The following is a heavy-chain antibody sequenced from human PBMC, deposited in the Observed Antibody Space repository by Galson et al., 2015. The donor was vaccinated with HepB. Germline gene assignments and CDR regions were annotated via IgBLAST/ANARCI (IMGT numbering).Heavy chain of an antibody. J-gene: IGHJ6*03. CDR3: ARDGTAMVTPNYYYYYMDV. D-gene: IGHD5-18*01. V-gene: IGHV1-3*01. CDR1: GYTFTSYA. Sequence: SVKVSCKASGYTFTSYAMHWVRQAPGQRLEWMRWINAGNGNTKYSQKFQGRVTITRDTSASTAYMELSSLRSEDTAVYYCARDGTAMVTPNYYYYYMDVWGKGTTVTVSS. CDR2: INAGNGNT.